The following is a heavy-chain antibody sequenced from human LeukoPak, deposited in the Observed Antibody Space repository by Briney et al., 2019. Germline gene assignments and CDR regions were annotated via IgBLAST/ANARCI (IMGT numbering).Heavy chain of an antibody. D-gene: IGHD3-3*01. CDR1: GYTFTGYY. Sequence: ASVKVSCKASGYTFTGYYMHWVRQAPGQGLEWMGGIIPIFGTANYAQKFQGRVTITTDESTSTAYMELSSLRSEDTAVYYCARDGWSGYPPFDPWGQGTLVTVSS. CDR3: ARDGWSGYPPFDP. CDR2: IIPIFGTA. J-gene: IGHJ5*02. V-gene: IGHV1-69*05.